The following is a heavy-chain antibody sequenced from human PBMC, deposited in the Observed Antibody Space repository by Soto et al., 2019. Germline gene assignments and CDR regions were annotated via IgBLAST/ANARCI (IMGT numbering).Heavy chain of an antibody. Sequence: PSETLSLTCTVSGDSISSSRHYWAWIRQPPGKGLEWLGNIYYSGGTTYNPSLKSRLTISVDTSKNQFSLKVSSVTAADTAVYYCARHVVGLTSNSPQPYMDVWGKGTTVTVSS. CDR2: IYYSGGT. CDR1: GDSISSSRHY. V-gene: IGHV4-39*01. J-gene: IGHJ6*03. CDR3: ARHVVGLTSNSPQPYMDV. D-gene: IGHD2-15*01.